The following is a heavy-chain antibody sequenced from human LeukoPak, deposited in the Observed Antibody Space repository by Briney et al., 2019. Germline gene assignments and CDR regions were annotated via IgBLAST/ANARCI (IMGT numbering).Heavy chain of an antibody. CDR3: MDLEHSD. Sequence: SGGSLTLSCAASGFTFSNSWMMWVRPVPGKGLEWVATVNGEGSDKYYVHSVKGRLIISSDNVKNSLHLQMSSRRVEDRAVYYCMDLEHSDWGQGTLVTVSS. D-gene: IGHD5-12*01. V-gene: IGHV3-7*01. J-gene: IGHJ4*02. CDR2: VNGEGSDK. CDR1: GFTFSNSW.